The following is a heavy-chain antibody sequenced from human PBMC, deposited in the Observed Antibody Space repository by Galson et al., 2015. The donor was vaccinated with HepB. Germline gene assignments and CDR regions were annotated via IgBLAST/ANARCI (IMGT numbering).Heavy chain of an antibody. Sequence: SLRLSCAASRFTFGDYAMSWFRQAPGKGLEWVGFIRSKAYGGTTEYAASVKGRFTISRDDSKSIAYLQMNSLKTEDTAVYYCTRDNNLYSYGYFYYYYYMDVWGKGTTVTVSS. CDR2: IRSKAYGGTT. V-gene: IGHV3-49*03. CDR3: TRDNNLYSYGYFYYYYYMDV. D-gene: IGHD5-18*01. CDR1: RFTFGDYA. J-gene: IGHJ6*03.